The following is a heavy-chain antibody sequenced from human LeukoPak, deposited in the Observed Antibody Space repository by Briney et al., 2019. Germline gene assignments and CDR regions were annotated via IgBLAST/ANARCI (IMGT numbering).Heavy chain of an antibody. Sequence: ASVKVSCKASGGTIINYAINWVRQATGQGLEWMGWMNPNSGNTGYAQKFQGRVTITRNTSISTAYMELSSLRSEDTAVYYCARVPLGSNHLDYWGQGTLVTVSS. CDR2: MNPNSGNT. CDR1: GGTIINYA. D-gene: IGHD2-15*01. J-gene: IGHJ4*02. CDR3: ARVPLGSNHLDY. V-gene: IGHV1-8*03.